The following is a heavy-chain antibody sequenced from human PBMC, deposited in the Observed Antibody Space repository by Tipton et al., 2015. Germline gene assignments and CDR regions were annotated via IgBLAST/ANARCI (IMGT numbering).Heavy chain of an antibody. Sequence: LSLTCTVSGGSISNSNYYWGWIRQAPGKGLEWVSSIGRRGRTMYYADSVRGRFTISRDNTRNSLYLQMNSLRAEDTAVYYCGRGVDYWGQGTLVIVSS. CDR3: GRGVDY. V-gene: IGHV3-11*01. J-gene: IGHJ4*02. CDR2: IGRRGRTM. CDR1: GGSISNSNYY.